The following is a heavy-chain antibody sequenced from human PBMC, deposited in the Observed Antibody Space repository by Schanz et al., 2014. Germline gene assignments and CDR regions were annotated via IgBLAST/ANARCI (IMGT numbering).Heavy chain of an antibody. Sequence: QLVQSGSEFRKPGASVKVSCKASGYIFTDYPIHWVRQAPGQGLEYMGRINPNSGGTNFAQKFEGRVTMTRDTSISTVYMELSRLRADDTVVYYCAREGTVIRGLSGGFDPWGQGTLVTVSS. D-gene: IGHD3-10*01. CDR3: AREGTVIRGLSGGFDP. CDR1: GYIFTDYP. J-gene: IGHJ5*02. CDR2: INPNSGGT. V-gene: IGHV1-2*05.